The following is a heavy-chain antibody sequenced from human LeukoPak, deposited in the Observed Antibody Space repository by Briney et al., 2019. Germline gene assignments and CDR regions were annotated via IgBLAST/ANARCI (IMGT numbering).Heavy chain of an antibody. D-gene: IGHD1-1*01. J-gene: IGHJ3*02. CDR2: ISSSGSTI. V-gene: IGHV3-48*03. CDR1: GFTFSSYE. CDR3: ARDHTGSDAFDI. Sequence: SGGSLRLSYAASGFTFSSYEMNWVRQAPGKGLEWVSYISSSGSTIYYADSVKGRFTISRDNAKNSLYLQMNSLRAEDTAVYYCARDHTGSDAFDIWGQGTMVTVSS.